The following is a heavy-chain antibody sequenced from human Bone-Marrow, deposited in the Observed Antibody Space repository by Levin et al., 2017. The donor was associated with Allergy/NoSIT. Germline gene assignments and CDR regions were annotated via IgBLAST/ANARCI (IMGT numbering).Heavy chain of an antibody. V-gene: IGHV3-21*05. CDR3: ASCSSTNCYDFDY. CDR1: GITFNIYT. J-gene: IGHJ4*02. D-gene: IGHD2-2*01. Sequence: GESLKISCAASGITFNIYTMNWVRRAPGKGLEWVSDISAGSDDIHYSDSVKGRFTISRDNAKSSLYLQMNRLRAEDTAIYYCASCSSTNCYDFDYWGQGTRVTVAS. CDR2: ISAGSDDI.